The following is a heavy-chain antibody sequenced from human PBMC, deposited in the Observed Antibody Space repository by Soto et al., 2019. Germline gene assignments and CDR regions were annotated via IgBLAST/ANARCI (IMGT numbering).Heavy chain of an antibody. CDR2: IYPGDSDT. J-gene: IGHJ3*02. D-gene: IGHD3-22*01. CDR1: GYSFTSYW. Sequence: PGESLKISCKGSGYSFTSYWIGWVRQMPGKGLASMGIIYPGDSDTRYSPSFQGLVTISADKTISTAYLQWSGLTASDTAMYYWATEDDSCGYYPNDAFDIWGQGTMVTVSS. V-gene: IGHV5-51*01. CDR3: ATEDDSCGYYPNDAFDI.